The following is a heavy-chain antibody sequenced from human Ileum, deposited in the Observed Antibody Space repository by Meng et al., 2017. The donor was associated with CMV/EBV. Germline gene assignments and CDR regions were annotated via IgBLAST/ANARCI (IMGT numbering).Heavy chain of an antibody. CDR2: IYTSERT. D-gene: IGHD6-13*01. Sequence: QVARQEAGPGLVEPSVTLSRTCTGSGTSITGYYWSWIRPSAAKGLEWIRSIYTSERTNYHPSLHSRVSMSIDTSKNPFSLKLRSVTAADTAVYYCAREGSAVHWGQGTLVTVSS. CDR3: AREGSAVH. J-gene: IGHJ4*02. CDR1: GTSITGYY. V-gene: IGHV4-4*07.